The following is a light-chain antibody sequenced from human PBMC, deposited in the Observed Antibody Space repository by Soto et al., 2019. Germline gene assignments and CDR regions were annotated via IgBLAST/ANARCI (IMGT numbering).Light chain of an antibody. Sequence: DIQMTQSPSSLSASVGDRVTVTCRASQGISNFLAWYQQKPGKVPKVLIYGASTLQSGVASLFSCSGFGTEFTLTISSLQPEDVATYYCQKYSSAPFTFGPGTKVDIK. CDR2: GAS. CDR1: QGISNF. CDR3: QKYSSAPFT. V-gene: IGKV1-27*01. J-gene: IGKJ3*01.